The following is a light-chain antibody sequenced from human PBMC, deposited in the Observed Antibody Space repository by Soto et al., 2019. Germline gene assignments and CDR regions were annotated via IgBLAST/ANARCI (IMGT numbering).Light chain of an antibody. Sequence: DIQMTQSPSTLSASVGDRVTITCRASQSISSWLAWYQQKPGKAPKLLIYDASSLESGVPSRFSGSGSGTDFTLTISSLQPDDFATYYCHQYKSYSQFGQGTK. V-gene: IGKV1-5*01. J-gene: IGKJ1*01. CDR2: DAS. CDR1: QSISSW. CDR3: HQYKSYSQ.